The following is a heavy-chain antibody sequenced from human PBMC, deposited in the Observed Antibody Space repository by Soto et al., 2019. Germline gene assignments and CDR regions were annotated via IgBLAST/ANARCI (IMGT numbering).Heavy chain of an antibody. CDR2: IYYSGST. J-gene: IGHJ6*03. CDR1: GGSISSSSYY. V-gene: IGHV4-39*01. CDR3: ARHSCSGGSCYYYYYYMDV. D-gene: IGHD2-15*01. Sequence: SETLSLTCTVSGGSISSSSYYWGWIRQPPGKGLEWIGSIYYSGSTYYNPSLKSRVTISVDTSKNRFSLKLSSVTAADTAVYYCARHSCSGGSCYYYYYYMDVWGKGTTVTVSS.